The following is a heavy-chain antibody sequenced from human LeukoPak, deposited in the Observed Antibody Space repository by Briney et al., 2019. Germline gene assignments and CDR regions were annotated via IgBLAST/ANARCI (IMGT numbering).Heavy chain of an antibody. CDR1: GFTFSSYA. CDR3: AKDRPKYYYDSSALFTASRAFDI. D-gene: IGHD3-22*01. V-gene: IGHV3-23*01. CDR2: ISGSGGST. J-gene: IGHJ3*02. Sequence: GGSLRLSCAASGFTFSSYAMSWVRQAPGKGLEWVSAISGSGGSTYYADSVKGRFTISRDNTKNTLYLQMNSLRAEDTAVYYCAKDRPKYYYDSSALFTASRAFDIWGQGTMVTVSS.